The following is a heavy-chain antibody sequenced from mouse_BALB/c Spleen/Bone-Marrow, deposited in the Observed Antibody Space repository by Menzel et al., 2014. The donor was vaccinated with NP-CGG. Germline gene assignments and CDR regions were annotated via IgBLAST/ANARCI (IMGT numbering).Heavy chain of an antibody. Sequence: VKLMESGAELVKPGASVKLSCKASGYTFTSYYMYWVKQRPGQGLEWIGEINPSNGGTNFNEKFKSRATLTVDKSSSTAYMQLSSLTSEDSAVYYCTGLPHWGQGTSVTVSS. J-gene: IGHJ4*01. CDR2: INPSNGGT. D-gene: IGHD5-1*01. V-gene: IGHV1S81*02. CDR3: TGLPH. CDR1: GYTFTSYY.